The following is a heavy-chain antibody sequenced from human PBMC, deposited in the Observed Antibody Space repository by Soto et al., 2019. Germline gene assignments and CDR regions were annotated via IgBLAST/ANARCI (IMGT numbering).Heavy chain of an antibody. D-gene: IGHD1-20*01. CDR3: STPVITAPLFEY. Sequence: GASLRLSCAGSGFTFSNHYMDWVRQAPGKELAWLGRNRNKPAGHNTEHAASVRGRFTISRDDSKNSVYLQMHSLKTEDSAVYYCSTPVITAPLFEYWGQGTVVTVSS. J-gene: IGHJ4*02. CDR2: NRNKPAGHNT. CDR1: GFTFSNHY. V-gene: IGHV3-72*01.